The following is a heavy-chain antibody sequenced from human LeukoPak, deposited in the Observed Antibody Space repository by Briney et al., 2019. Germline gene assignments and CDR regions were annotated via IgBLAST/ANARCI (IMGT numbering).Heavy chain of an antibody. CDR1: GYTFTDYY. V-gene: IGHV1-2*02. CDR2: INPHSGGT. Sequence: GASVKVSCKASGYTFTDYYMHWVRQAPGQGLEWMGWINPHSGGTNYAQKFQGRVTMTRDTSITTASMELSRLRSDDTAVYHCARVAYGSSLNYFDYWGQGTLVTVSS. CDR3: ARVAYGSSLNYFDY. D-gene: IGHD6-13*01. J-gene: IGHJ4*02.